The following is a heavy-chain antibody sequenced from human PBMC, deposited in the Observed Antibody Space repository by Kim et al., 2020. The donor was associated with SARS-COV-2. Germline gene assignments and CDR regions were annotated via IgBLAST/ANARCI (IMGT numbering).Heavy chain of an antibody. CDR1: EFTFSSYS. D-gene: IGHD3-10*01. J-gene: IGHJ6*02. CDR3: ARDRNYYGSGSYYNNLPPDGMDV. CDR2: ISSSSSYI. Sequence: GGSLRLSCAASEFTFSSYSMNWVRQAPGKGLEWVSSISSSSSYIYYADSVKGRFTISRDNAKNSLYLQMNSLRAEDTAVYYCARDRNYYGSGSYYNNLPPDGMDVWGQGTTVTVSS. V-gene: IGHV3-21*04.